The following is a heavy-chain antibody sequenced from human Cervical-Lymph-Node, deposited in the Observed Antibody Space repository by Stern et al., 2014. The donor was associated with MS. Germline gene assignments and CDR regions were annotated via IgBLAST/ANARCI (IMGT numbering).Heavy chain of an antibody. Sequence: QVTLRESGPVLVKPTETLTLTCTVSGFSLSNTQMGVTWIRQPPGKALEWLAHIFSNDEKSYSTSLKSRLTISKDTSTSQVVLTLTNMDPVDTATYYCARINVGPTLYSPFDYWGQGALVTVSS. CDR2: IFSNDEK. V-gene: IGHV2-26*01. CDR1: GFSLSNTQMG. CDR3: ARINVGPTLYSPFDY. D-gene: IGHD1-26*01. J-gene: IGHJ4*02.